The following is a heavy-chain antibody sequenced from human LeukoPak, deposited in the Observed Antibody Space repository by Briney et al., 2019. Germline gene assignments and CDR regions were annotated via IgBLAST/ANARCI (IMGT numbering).Heavy chain of an antibody. CDR1: GFTFSSYS. D-gene: IGHD3-16*02. Sequence: GGSLRLSCAASGFTFSSYSMNWVRQAPGKGLEWVSSISSSSSCIYYADSVKGRFTISRDNAKNSLYLQMNSLRAEDTAVYYCARDNGMITFGGVIVNAFDIWGQGTMVTVSS. V-gene: IGHV3-21*01. J-gene: IGHJ3*02. CDR3: ARDNGMITFGGVIVNAFDI. CDR2: ISSSSSCI.